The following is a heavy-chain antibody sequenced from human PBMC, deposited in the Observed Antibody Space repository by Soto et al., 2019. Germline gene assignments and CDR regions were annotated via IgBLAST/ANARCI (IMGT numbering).Heavy chain of an antibody. CDR3: TRETVAGITGLDY. J-gene: IGHJ4*02. Sequence: WWSLRLSCSASGFNVGAFAVNWFRQAPGKGLEWVSGISVSDAFIYYADSVRGRFSISRDASENILYLQMNSLRVDDTALYYCTRETVAGITGLDYWGPGTLVTVSS. CDR1: GFNVGAFA. D-gene: IGHD1-20*01. V-gene: IGHV3-23*01. CDR2: ISVSDAFI.